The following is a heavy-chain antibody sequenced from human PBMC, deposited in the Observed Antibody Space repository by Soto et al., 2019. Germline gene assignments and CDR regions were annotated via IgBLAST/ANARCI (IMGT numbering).Heavy chain of an antibody. CDR3: ARFYDLWSGSYYYGMDV. CDR1: GYDFTTYW. V-gene: IGHV5-51*01. D-gene: IGHD3-3*01. Sequence: GESLKISCKGSGYDFTTYWIGWVRQMPGKGLEWMGIIYPGDSDTRYRPSFQGQVTISADKSINTAYLQWSSLKASDTAIYYCARFYDLWSGSYYYGMDVWGQGTMVTVS. CDR2: IYPGDSDT. J-gene: IGHJ6*02.